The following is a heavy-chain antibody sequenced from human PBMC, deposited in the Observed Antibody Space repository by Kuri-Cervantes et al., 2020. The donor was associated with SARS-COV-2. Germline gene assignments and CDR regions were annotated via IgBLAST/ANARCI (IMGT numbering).Heavy chain of an antibody. V-gene: IGHV1-8*03. J-gene: IGHJ3*02. CDR1: GYTFTGYY. CDR2: MNPNSGNT. Sequence: ASVKVSCKASGYTFTGYYMHWVRQAPGQGLEWMGWMNPNSGNTGYAQKFQGRVTITRNTSISTAYMELSSLRSEDTAVYYCARVRLLTIFGVVIVLDAFDIWGQGTMVTVSS. CDR3: ARVRLLTIFGVVIVLDAFDI. D-gene: IGHD3-3*01.